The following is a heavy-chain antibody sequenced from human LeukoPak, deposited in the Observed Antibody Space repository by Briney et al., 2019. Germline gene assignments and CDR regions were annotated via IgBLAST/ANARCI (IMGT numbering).Heavy chain of an antibody. Sequence: SETLSLTCAVYGGSFSGYYWSWIRQPPGKGLEWIGEINHSGSTNYNPPLKSRVTISVDTSKNQFSLKLSSVTAADTAVYYRARVGGSSWPFDYWGQGTLVTVSS. CDR1: GGSFSGYY. V-gene: IGHV4-34*01. CDR3: ARVGGSSWPFDY. J-gene: IGHJ4*02. D-gene: IGHD6-13*01. CDR2: INHSGST.